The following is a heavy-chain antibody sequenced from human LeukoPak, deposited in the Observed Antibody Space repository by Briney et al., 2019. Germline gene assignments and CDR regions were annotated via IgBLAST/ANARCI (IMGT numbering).Heavy chain of an antibody. CDR2: ISSSGSYI. J-gene: IGHJ3*02. Sequence: GGSLRLSCAASGFTFSSYSMNWVRQAPGKGLEWVSSISSSGSYIYYADSVKGRFTISRDNAQNSLYLQMNSLRAEDTAVYYCARSWRDGSGNYYPYDAFDIWGQGTMVTVSS. CDR3: ARSWRDGSGNYYPYDAFDI. V-gene: IGHV3-21*01. CDR1: GFTFSSYS. D-gene: IGHD3-10*01.